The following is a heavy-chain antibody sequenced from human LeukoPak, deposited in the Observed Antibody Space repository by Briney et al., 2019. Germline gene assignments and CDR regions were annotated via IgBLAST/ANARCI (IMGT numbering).Heavy chain of an antibody. Sequence: PSETLSLTCIVSGGSISSYYWSWIRQPAGKGLEWIGRIYTSGSTNYNPSLKSRVTMSVDTSKNQFSLKLSSVTAADTAVYYCARDLNVAVAPPFDYWGQGTLVTVSS. J-gene: IGHJ4*02. D-gene: IGHD6-19*01. CDR1: GGSISSYY. V-gene: IGHV4-4*07. CDR3: ARDLNVAVAPPFDY. CDR2: IYTSGST.